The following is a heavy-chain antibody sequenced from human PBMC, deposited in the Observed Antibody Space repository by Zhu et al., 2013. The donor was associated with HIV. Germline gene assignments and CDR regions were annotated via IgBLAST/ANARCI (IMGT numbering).Heavy chain of an antibody. CDR3: AADRDGYIIDY. CDR2: IVVGSGNT. V-gene: IGHV1-58*01. D-gene: IGHD5-12*01. J-gene: IGHJ4*02. Sequence: QLVQSGPEVKKPGTSVKVSCKASGFTFTSSAVQWVRQARGQRLEWIGWIVVGSGNTNYAQKFQERVTITRDMSTSTAYMELSSLRSEDTAVYYCAADRDGYIIDYWGQGTLVTVSS. CDR1: GFTFTSSA.